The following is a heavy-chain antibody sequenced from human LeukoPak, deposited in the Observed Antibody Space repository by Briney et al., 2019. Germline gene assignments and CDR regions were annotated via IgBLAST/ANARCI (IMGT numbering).Heavy chain of an antibody. CDR2: IYTSGST. D-gene: IGHD2-15*01. V-gene: IGHV4-4*07. CDR1: GVSISSYY. CDR3: ARDEDCSGGSCYSDAFDI. Sequence: SETLSLTCAVSGVSISSYYWSWIRQPAGKGLEWIGRIYTSGSTNYNPSLKSRVTMSVDTSKNQFSLKLSSVTAADTAVYYCARDEDCSGGSCYSDAFDIWGQGTMVTVSS. J-gene: IGHJ3*02.